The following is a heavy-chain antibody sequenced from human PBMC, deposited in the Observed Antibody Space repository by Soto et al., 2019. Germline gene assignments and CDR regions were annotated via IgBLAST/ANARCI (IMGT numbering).Heavy chain of an antibody. V-gene: IGHV3-74*01. CDR3: ARDIRVRGVIAYYGMDV. D-gene: IGHD3-10*01. J-gene: IGHJ6*02. CDR1: GFTFSSYW. CDR2: INSDGSST. Sequence: GGSLRLSCAASGFTFSSYWMHWVRQAPGKGLVWVSRINSDGSSTSYADSVKGRFTISRDNAKNTLYLQMNSLRAEDTAVYYCARDIRVRGVIAYYGMDVWGQGTTVTVSS.